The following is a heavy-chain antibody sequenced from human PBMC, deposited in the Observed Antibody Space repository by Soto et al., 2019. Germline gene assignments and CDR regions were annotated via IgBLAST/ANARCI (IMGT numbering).Heavy chain of an antibody. CDR2: VYHTGRT. Sequence: ERLSPTCAASGGSFKSGGYSWRWIRQPPGRGREWIGYVYHTGRTSYNPSLKSRLSISMDTYNNQFSLNLDSVTAADQAVYCCASDFAYFDCWGQGTLVTVYS. D-gene: IGHD3-3*01. J-gene: IGHJ4*02. CDR1: GGSFKSGGYS. CDR3: ASDFAYFDC. V-gene: IGHV4-61*08.